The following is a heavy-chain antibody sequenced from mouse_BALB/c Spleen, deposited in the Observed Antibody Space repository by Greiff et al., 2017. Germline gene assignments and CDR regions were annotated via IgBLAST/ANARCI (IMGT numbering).Heavy chain of an antibody. V-gene: IGHV1-69*02. CDR2: IDPSDSET. D-gene: IGHD2-1*01. Sequence: QVQLQQPGAELVKPGAPVKLSCKASGYTFTSYWMNWVKQRPGRGLEWIGRIDPSDSETHYNQKFKDKATLTVDKSSSTAYIQLSSLTSEDSAVYYCARSRGNYVGFAYWGQGTLVTVSA. CDR1: GYTFTSYW. J-gene: IGHJ3*01. CDR3: ARSRGNYVGFAY.